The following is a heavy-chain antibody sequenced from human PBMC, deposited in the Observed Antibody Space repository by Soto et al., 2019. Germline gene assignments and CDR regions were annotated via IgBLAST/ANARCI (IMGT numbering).Heavy chain of an antibody. CDR2: ISWTSGTI. V-gene: IGHV3-9*01. J-gene: IGHJ6*02. Sequence: EVELVESGGGLVQPGRSLRLSCAASGFTFDDYAMHWVRQAPGKGLEWVSAISWTSGTIDYADSVKGRFTISRDNAKHSLSLQMNSLRAEDTALYYCEKDTGGGYHGSGHYGMDVWGQGTTVTFSS. CDR1: GFTFDDYA. D-gene: IGHD3-10*01. CDR3: EKDTGGGYHGSGHYGMDV.